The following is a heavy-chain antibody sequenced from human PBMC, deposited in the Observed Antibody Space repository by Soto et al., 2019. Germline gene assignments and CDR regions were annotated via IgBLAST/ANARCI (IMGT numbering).Heavy chain of an antibody. J-gene: IGHJ6*02. Sequence: PSETLSITCTVSGGSISSGGYYWSWIRQHPGKGLEWIGYIYYSGSTYYNPSLKSRVTISVDTSKNQFSLKLSSVTAADTAVYYCASRTVTNRNYYYGTDVWRHGTTVTVS. CDR1: GGSISSGGYY. D-gene: IGHD4-17*01. CDR3: ASRTVTNRNYYYGTDV. V-gene: IGHV4-31*03. CDR2: IYYSGST.